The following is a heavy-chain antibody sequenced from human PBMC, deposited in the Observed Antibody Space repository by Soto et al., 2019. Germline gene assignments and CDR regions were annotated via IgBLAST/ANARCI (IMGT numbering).Heavy chain of an antibody. Sequence: EVQLVESGGGLVQPGGSLRLSCAASGFTVSSNYMSWVRQAPWKGLEWVSGIYSGGSTYSADSVKGRFTISRDNAKNTLYLQMTGLRAEDTAVYYCARASAREARWYGYYMDVWGKGTTVTVSS. CDR2: IYSGGST. V-gene: IGHV3-66*01. J-gene: IGHJ6*03. CDR1: GFTVSSNY. CDR3: ARASAREARWYGYYMDV. D-gene: IGHD6-13*01.